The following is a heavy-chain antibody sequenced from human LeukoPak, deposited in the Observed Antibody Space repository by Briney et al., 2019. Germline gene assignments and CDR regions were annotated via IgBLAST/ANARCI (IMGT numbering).Heavy chain of an antibody. CDR2: IYYSGST. D-gene: IGHD6-6*01. J-gene: IGHJ6*02. V-gene: IGHV4-39*01. CDR3: VRLSHEGQLSPKYYYYGMDV. Sequence: SETLSLTCTVSGGSISSSSYYWGWIRQPPGKGLEWIGSIYYSGSTYYNPSLKSRVTISVDTSKNQFSLKLSSVTAADTAVYYCVRLSHEGQLSPKYYYYGMDVWGQGTTVTVSS. CDR1: GGSISSSSYY.